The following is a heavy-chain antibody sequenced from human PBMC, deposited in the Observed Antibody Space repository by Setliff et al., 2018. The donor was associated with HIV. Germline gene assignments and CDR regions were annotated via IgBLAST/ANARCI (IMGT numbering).Heavy chain of an antibody. Sequence: GESLKISCTASGFTFGDYAMSWVRQAPGKGLEWVGFIRSKAYGGTTEYAASVKGRFTISRDDSKSIAYLQMNSLKTEDTAVYYCTTYSGTTASLIDYWGQGTLVTVSS. J-gene: IGHJ4*02. V-gene: IGHV3-49*04. CDR3: TTYSGTTASLIDY. CDR2: IRSKAYGGTT. CDR1: GFTFGDYA. D-gene: IGHD1-7*01.